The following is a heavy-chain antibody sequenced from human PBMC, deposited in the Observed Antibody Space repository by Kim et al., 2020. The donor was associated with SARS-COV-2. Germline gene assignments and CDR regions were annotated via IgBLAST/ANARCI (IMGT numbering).Heavy chain of an antibody. CDR1: GFTFSSYG. V-gene: IGHV3-30*18. J-gene: IGHJ6*02. CDR2: ISYDGSNK. Sequence: GGSLRLSCAASGFTFSSYGMHWVRQAPGKGLEWVAVISYDGSNKYYADSVKGRFTISRDNSKNTLYLQMNSLRAEDTAVYYCAKCLTGYYYYYGMDVWG. CDR3: AKCLTGYYYYYGMDV.